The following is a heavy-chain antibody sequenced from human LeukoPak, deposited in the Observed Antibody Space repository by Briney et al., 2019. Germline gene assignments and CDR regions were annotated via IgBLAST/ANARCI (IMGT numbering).Heavy chain of an antibody. CDR2: IYPGDSDA. CDR1: GYIFTTYW. Sequence: KTGESLKISCKASGYIFTTYWIGWVRQMPGKGLEWMGSIYPGDSDARYSPSFQGQVTISADKSINTAYLQWSGLKPSDTAMYYCARRNYDFWSGYFFDYWGQGTLVTVSS. J-gene: IGHJ4*02. CDR3: ARRNYDFWSGYFFDY. V-gene: IGHV5-51*01. D-gene: IGHD3-3*01.